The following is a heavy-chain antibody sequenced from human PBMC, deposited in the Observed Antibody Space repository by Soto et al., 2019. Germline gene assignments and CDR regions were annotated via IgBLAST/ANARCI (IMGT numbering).Heavy chain of an antibody. CDR2: ISAYNGNT. Sequence: QVQLVQSGAEVKKPGASVKVSCKASGYTFTSYGISWVRQAPGQGLEWMGWISAYNGNTNYAQKLQGRVTMTTDTSTSTAYMELRSLRSDDTAVHYCARDRIVLMVYAPDAFDIWGQGTMVTVSS. CDR1: GYTFTSYG. V-gene: IGHV1-18*01. J-gene: IGHJ3*02. D-gene: IGHD2-8*01. CDR3: ARDRIVLMVYAPDAFDI.